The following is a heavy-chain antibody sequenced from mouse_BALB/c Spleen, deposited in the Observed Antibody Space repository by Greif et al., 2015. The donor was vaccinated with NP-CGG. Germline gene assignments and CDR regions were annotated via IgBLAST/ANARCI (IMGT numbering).Heavy chain of an antibody. CDR2: IDPANGNT. J-gene: IGHJ1*01. CDR1: GFNIKDTY. Sequence: VQLKHSGAELVEPGASVKLSCTASGFNIKDTYMHWVKQRPEQGLEWIGRIDPANGNTKYDPKFQGKATITADTSSNTAYLQLSSLTSEDTAVYYCARWDWYFNVWGAGTTVTVSS. V-gene: IGHV14-3*02. CDR3: ARWDWYFNV.